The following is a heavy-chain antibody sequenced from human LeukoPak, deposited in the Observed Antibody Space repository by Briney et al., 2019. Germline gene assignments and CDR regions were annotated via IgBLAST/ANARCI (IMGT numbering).Heavy chain of an antibody. CDR1: GFSFSSYG. CDR3: AREDTIGYYDYVWGSYRHRGALDY. CDR2: ISYDGSNK. J-gene: IGHJ4*02. D-gene: IGHD3-16*02. V-gene: IGHV3-30*19. Sequence: SGGSLRLSCAGSGFSFSSYGMHWVRQAPGKGLEWVAVISYDGSNKYYADSVKGRFTISRDNSKNTLYLQMNSLRAEDTAVYYCAREDTIGYYDYVWGSYRHRGALDYWGQGTLVTVSS.